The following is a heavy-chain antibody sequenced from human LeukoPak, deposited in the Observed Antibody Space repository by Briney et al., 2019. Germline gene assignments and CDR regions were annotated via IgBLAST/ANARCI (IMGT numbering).Heavy chain of an antibody. CDR2: ISAYNGNT. CDR1: GYTFTSYG. J-gene: IGHJ3*02. Sequence: ASVKVSCKASGYTFTSYGISWVRQAPSQGLEWMGWISAYNGNTNYVQKLQGRVTMTTDTSTSIAYMELRSLRSDDTAVYYCARISSYYYDSSGDAFDIWGQGTMVTVSS. CDR3: ARISSYYYDSSGDAFDI. D-gene: IGHD3-22*01. V-gene: IGHV1-18*01.